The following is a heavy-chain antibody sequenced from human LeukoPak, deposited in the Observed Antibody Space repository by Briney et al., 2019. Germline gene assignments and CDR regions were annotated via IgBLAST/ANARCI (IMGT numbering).Heavy chain of an antibody. CDR2: IYHSGST. Sequence: SETLSLTCAVSGYSISSSNWWGWIRQPPGKGLEWIGYIYHSGSTNYNPSLRSRVTISVDTSKNQFSLKLSSVTAADTAVYYCARGHRSHRRGYTAMGFYYYYYMDVWGKGTTVTVSS. CDR1: GYSISSSNW. J-gene: IGHJ6*03. CDR3: ARGHRSHRRGYTAMGFYYYYYMDV. D-gene: IGHD5-18*01. V-gene: IGHV4-28*03.